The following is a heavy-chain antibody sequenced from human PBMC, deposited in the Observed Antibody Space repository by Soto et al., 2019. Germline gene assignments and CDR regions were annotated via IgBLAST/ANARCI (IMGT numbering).Heavy chain of an antibody. J-gene: IGHJ6*02. CDR1: GYGFTSYW. D-gene: IGHD2-2*02. CDR3: ARLDCSTTSCYRGNFYYGMDV. V-gene: IGHV5-51*01. Sequence: PGESLKISCEGSGYGFTSYWIGWVRQMPGKGLEWMGIIYPDDSDTRYSPSFQGRVTISADKSTSTVYLQWSSLKASDTALYYCARLDCSTTSCYRGNFYYGMDVWGQGTTVTVSS. CDR2: IYPDDSDT.